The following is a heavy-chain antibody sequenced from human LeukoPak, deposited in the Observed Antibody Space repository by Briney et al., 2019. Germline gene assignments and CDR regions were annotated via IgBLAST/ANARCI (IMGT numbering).Heavy chain of an antibody. Sequence: GESLQISCKGSGYSFTSYWIGWVRQMPGKGLEWMGIIYPGDSDTRYSPSFQGQVTISADKSISTAYLQWSSLKASDTAMFYCARTAEDYDFWSGYGHWGQGTLVTVSS. D-gene: IGHD3-3*01. V-gene: IGHV5-51*01. CDR3: ARTAEDYDFWSGYGH. CDR1: GYSFTSYW. J-gene: IGHJ4*02. CDR2: IYPGDSDT.